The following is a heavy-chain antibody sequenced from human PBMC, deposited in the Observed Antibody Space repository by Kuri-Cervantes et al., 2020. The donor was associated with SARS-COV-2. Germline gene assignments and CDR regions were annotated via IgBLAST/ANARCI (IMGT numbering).Heavy chain of an antibody. CDR1: GGSISNYY. CDR3: AREGGEEGSDYDILTGYLGAAYYYYYMDV. J-gene: IGHJ6*03. CDR2: IYISGTT. D-gene: IGHD3-9*01. V-gene: IGHV4-4*07. Sequence: GSLRLSCAVSGGSISNYYWSWIRQPAGKELEWIGRIYISGTTNYNPSLKSRVTMSLDTSKNQFSLKLSSVTAADTAVYYCAREGGEEGSDYDILTGYLGAAYYYYYMDVWGKGTTVTVSS.